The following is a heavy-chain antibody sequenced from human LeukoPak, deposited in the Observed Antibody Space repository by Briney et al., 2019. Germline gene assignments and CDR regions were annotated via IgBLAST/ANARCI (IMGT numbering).Heavy chain of an antibody. Sequence: GASVNVSCKASGYTFTSYYMHWVRQAPGQGLEWMGIINPSGGSTSYAQKFQGRVTMTRDTSTSTVYMELSSLRSEDTAVYYCASLCSSTSCRSGFDYWGQGTLVTVSS. CDR1: GYTFTSYY. V-gene: IGHV1-46*01. CDR3: ASLCSSTSCRSGFDY. D-gene: IGHD2-2*01. CDR2: INPSGGST. J-gene: IGHJ4*02.